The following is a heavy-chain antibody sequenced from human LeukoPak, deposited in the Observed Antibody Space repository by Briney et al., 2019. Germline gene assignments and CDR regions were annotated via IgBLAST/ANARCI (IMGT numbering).Heavy chain of an antibody. CDR3: ASLNYDILTGYYTGWFDP. D-gene: IGHD3-9*01. CDR2: INHSGST. Sequence: SETLSLTCAVYGGSFSGYYWSWIRQPPGKGLEWIGEINHSGSTNYNPSLKSRVAISVDTSKNQFSLKLSSVTAADTAVYYCASLNYDILTGYYTGWFDPWGQGTLVTVSS. CDR1: GGSFSGYY. V-gene: IGHV4-34*01. J-gene: IGHJ5*02.